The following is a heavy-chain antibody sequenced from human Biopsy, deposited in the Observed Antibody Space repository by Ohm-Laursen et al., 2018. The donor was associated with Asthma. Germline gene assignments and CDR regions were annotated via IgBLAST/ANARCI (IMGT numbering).Heavy chain of an antibody. Sequence: SLRLSCAASGFMFRSFGMHWVRQAPGKGLEWVAVISYDGNHKFYEDSVKGRFTISRDNSKNTLYLQMNSLRTEDTAVYYCAKRRGCSGHDNDYWGQGTLVIVPS. CDR3: AKRRGCSGHDNDY. V-gene: IGHV3-30*18. CDR1: GFMFRSFG. CDR2: ISYDGNHK. J-gene: IGHJ4*02. D-gene: IGHD5-12*01.